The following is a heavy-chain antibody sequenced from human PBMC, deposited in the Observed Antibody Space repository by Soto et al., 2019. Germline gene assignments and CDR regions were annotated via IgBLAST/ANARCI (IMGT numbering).Heavy chain of an antibody. D-gene: IGHD5-12*01. CDR3: AGPGDSGYDSVAFDI. CDR1: GFTFSDYY. V-gene: IGHV3-11*01. Sequence: GGSLRLSCAAPGFTFSDYYMSWIRQAPGKGLEWVSYISSSGSTIYYADSVKGRFTISRDNAKNSLYLQMNSLRAEDTAVYYCAGPGDSGYDSVAFDIWGQGTMVTVSS. CDR2: ISSSGSTI. J-gene: IGHJ3*02.